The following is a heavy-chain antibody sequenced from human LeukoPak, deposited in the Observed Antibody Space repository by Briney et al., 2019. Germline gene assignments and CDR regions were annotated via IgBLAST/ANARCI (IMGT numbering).Heavy chain of an antibody. Sequence: GGSLRLSCAASGFTVSSNFMSWVRQAPGEGLVWVSRIRSDGSDTRYAESVKGRFTISRDNAKNTLYLQMNSLRAEDTAVYYCARSGYSSSIDYWGQGTLVTVSS. D-gene: IGHD6-13*01. CDR1: GFTVSSNF. V-gene: IGHV3-74*01. CDR2: IRSDGSDT. CDR3: ARSGYSSSIDY. J-gene: IGHJ4*02.